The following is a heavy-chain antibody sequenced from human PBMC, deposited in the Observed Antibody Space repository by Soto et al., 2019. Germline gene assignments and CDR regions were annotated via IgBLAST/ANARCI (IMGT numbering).Heavy chain of an antibody. J-gene: IGHJ5*02. V-gene: IGHV1-18*04. CDR3: ARDLAYQPQYP. CDR2: ISAYNGNT. Sequence: ASVKVSCKASGYTFNSYCISRGRQAPGQGLEWMGWISAYNGNTNYAQKVQGRVTMTTDTSTSTAYMELRSLRSDDTAVYYCARDLAYQPQYPWGQGTLVTVSS. CDR1: GYTFNSYC. D-gene: IGHD2-2*01.